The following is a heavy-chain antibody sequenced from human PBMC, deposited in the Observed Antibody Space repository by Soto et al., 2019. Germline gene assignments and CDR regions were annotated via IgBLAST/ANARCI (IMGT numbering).Heavy chain of an antibody. CDR3: AIDKWGLPYYSDC. CDR1: GGTFSSYA. D-gene: IGHD7-27*01. J-gene: IGHJ4*02. Sequence: QVQLVQSGAEVKKPGSSVKVSCKASGGTFSSYAISWVRQAPGQGLEWMGGIIPIFGTRNYVQKFQGSVPMTADESTSTAYMELSSLSAADTAVYYCAIDKWGLPYYSDCWDQGTLVTVSS. CDR2: IIPIFGTR. V-gene: IGHV1-69*19.